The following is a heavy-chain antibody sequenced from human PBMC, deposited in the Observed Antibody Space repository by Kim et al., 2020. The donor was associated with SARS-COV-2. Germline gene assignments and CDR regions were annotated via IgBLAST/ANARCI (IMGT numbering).Heavy chain of an antibody. D-gene: IGHD6-19*01. CDR3: ARDTAFWSSGWYGIDY. Sequence: ASVKVSCKASGYTFTSYGISWVRQAPGQGLEWMGWISAYNGNTNYAQKLQGRVTMTTDTSTSTAYMELRSLRSDDTAVYYCARDTAFWSSGWYGIDYCGRGNLVTVSS. V-gene: IGHV1-18*04. CDR2: ISAYNGNT. CDR1: GYTFTSYG. J-gene: IGHJ4*02.